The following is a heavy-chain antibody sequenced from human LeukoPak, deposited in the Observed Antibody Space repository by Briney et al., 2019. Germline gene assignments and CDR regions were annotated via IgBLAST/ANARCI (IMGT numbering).Heavy chain of an antibody. CDR2: ISAYNGNT. D-gene: IGHD3-10*01. V-gene: IGHV1-18*04. CDR3: ARDGSHGSGSYYPYYYGMGV. J-gene: IGHJ6*04. Sequence: ASVKVSCKASGYTFTSYGISWVRQAPGQGLEWIGWISAYNGNTNYAQKLQGRVTMTTDTSTSTAYMELRSLRSDDTAVYYCARDGSHGSGSYYPYYYGMGVWGKGTTVTVSS. CDR1: GYTFTSYG.